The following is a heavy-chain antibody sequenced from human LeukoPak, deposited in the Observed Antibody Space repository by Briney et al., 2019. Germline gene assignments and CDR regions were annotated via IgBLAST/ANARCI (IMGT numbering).Heavy chain of an antibody. V-gene: IGHV3-64D*06. CDR2: ISSNGVST. D-gene: IGHD2-2*01. CDR3: VKGYCSSTSCRLDS. Sequence: PGGSLRLSCSASGFTFSSFAFHWVRQAPGKDLEFFSAISSNGVSTYYADSVKGRFTISRDNSENTLYLQMSVRAEDTAVYYCVKGYCSSTSCRLDSWGQGTLVTVSS. CDR1: GFTFSSFA. J-gene: IGHJ4*02.